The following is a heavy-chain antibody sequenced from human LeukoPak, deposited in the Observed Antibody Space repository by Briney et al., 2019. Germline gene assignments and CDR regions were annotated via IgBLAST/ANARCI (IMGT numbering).Heavy chain of an antibody. CDR2: ISSSSSTI. Sequence: GGSLRLSCAASGFTFSSYSMNWVRQAPGKGLEWVSYISSSSSTIYYADSVKGRFTISRDNAKNSLYLQMNSLRAEDTAVYYCTRDLSSTSSWATVPDYWGQGTLVTVSS. D-gene: IGHD2-2*01. V-gene: IGHV3-48*01. CDR3: TRDLSSTSSWATVPDY. J-gene: IGHJ4*02. CDR1: GFTFSSYS.